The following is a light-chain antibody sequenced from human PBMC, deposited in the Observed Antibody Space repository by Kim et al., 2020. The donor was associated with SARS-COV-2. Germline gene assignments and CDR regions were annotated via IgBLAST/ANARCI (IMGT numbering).Light chain of an antibody. J-gene: IGKJ2*01. CDR3: HQYNKWPRT. V-gene: IGKV3-15*01. CDR2: GAS. Sequence: EIVMTQSPATLSVSPGERATLSCRASQTVSSNLAWYQQKPGQAPSLLISGASSRATGIPARFSGSGSGTEFTLTISSLQSEDFAVYYCHQYNKWPRTFGQGTKLEI. CDR1: QTVSSN.